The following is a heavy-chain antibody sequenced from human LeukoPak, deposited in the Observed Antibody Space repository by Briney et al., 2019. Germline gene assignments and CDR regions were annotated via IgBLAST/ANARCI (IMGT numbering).Heavy chain of an antibody. Sequence: PSETLSLTCTVSGGSISGGNYYWSWIRQPAGKGLYWIGRVYTSGRTNYNPSLRNRVSMSLDTSKNQFSLTLNSVTAADTAVYYCARDSTLDGIVLDSWGQGILVTVSP. D-gene: IGHD2-15*01. V-gene: IGHV4-61*02. CDR1: GGSISGGNYY. CDR3: ARDSTLDGIVLDS. J-gene: IGHJ4*02. CDR2: VYTSGRT.